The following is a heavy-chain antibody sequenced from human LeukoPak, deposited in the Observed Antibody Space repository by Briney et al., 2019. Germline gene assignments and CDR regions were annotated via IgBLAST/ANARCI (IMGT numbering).Heavy chain of an antibody. CDR3: ASTYYYDSSGYYESGRGY. J-gene: IGHJ4*02. D-gene: IGHD3-22*01. Sequence: GASVKVSCKASGYTFTGYYMHWVRHAPGQGLEWMGRINPNSGGTNYAQKFQGRVTMTRDTSISTAYMELSRLRSDDTAVYYCASTYYYDSSGYYESGRGYWGQGTLVTVSS. CDR1: GYTFTGYY. CDR2: INPNSGGT. V-gene: IGHV1-2*06.